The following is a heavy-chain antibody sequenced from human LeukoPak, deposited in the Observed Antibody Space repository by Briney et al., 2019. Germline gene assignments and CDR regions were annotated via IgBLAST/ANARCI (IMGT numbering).Heavy chain of an antibody. D-gene: IGHD4-17*01. CDR1: GGSISSGGYS. CDR3: ASAPPGVTTGPLGAFDI. Sequence: KTSQTLSLTCAVSGGSISSGGYSWSWIRQPPGKGLEWIGYIYYSGSTYYNPSLKSRVTISVDTSKNQFSLKLSSVTAADTAVYYCASAPPGVTTGPLGAFDIWGQGTMVTVSS. J-gene: IGHJ3*02. CDR2: IYYSGST. V-gene: IGHV4-30-4*07.